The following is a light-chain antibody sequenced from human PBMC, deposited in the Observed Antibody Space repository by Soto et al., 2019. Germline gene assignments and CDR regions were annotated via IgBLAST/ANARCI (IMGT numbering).Light chain of an antibody. CDR2: GAS. CDR3: QQYNNWPPYT. V-gene: IGKV3-15*01. J-gene: IGKJ2*01. Sequence: EIVMTQSPATLSVSPGERATVSCRASQSVSSNLAWYQQKPAQAPRLLIYGASTRATGIPARFSGSGSGTEFTLTISSLQSEDFAVYYWQQYNNWPPYTFGQGTKLEIK. CDR1: QSVSSN.